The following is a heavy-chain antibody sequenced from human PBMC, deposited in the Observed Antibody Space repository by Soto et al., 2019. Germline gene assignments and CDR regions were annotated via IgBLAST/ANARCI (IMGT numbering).Heavy chain of an antibody. CDR3: AKHHGYRSLSGMDV. D-gene: IGHD5-18*01. CDR2: ISGSGGST. Sequence: PGGSLRLSCVAAEFTFSSFAMSWVRQAPGKGLEWVSSISGSGGSTYYADSVKGRFTISRDNSKNTLFLQMNSLRAEDTAVYYCAKHHGYRSLSGMDVWGQGTTVTVSS. J-gene: IGHJ6*02. CDR1: EFTFSSFA. V-gene: IGHV3-23*01.